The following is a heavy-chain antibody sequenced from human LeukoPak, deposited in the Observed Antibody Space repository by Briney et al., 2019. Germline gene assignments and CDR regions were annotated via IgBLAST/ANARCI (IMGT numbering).Heavy chain of an antibody. V-gene: IGHV5-51*01. Sequence: GESLKISCKGSGYSFTSYWIAWVRQMPGKGLEWMGIIYPDDSNTGYSPSFQGQVTISADKSISIASLQWSSLKASDTAMYYCARTNLWFGELDAFDIWGQGTLVTVSS. J-gene: IGHJ3*02. CDR1: GYSFTSYW. CDR3: ARTNLWFGELDAFDI. D-gene: IGHD3-10*01. CDR2: IYPDDSNT.